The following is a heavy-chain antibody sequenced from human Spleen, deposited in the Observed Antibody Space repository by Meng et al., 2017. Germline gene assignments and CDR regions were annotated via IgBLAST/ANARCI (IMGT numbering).Heavy chain of an antibody. Sequence: ASVKVSCKASGYTFTSYDINWVRQATGQGLEWMGWMNPNSGNTGYAQKFQGRVTITRNTSISTAYMELSSLRSEDMAVYYCARNGDYYGSGSYHYWGQGTLVTVSS. J-gene: IGHJ4*02. V-gene: IGHV1-8*03. CDR2: MNPNSGNT. CDR3: ARNGDYYGSGSYHY. D-gene: IGHD3-10*01. CDR1: GYTFTSYD.